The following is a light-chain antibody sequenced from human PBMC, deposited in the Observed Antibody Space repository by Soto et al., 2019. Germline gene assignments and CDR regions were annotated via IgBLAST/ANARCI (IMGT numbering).Light chain of an antibody. V-gene: IGKV3-11*01. J-gene: IGKJ4*01. CDR2: DAS. Sequence: EIVLTQSPATLSLSPGERATLSCRASQSVSSYLAWYQQKPGQAPRLLIYDASNRATGIPARFSGSGSGTDFTLTISSLLSEDFAVYYCQQRSNWPHTFGGGTKLEIK. CDR3: QQRSNWPHT. CDR1: QSVSSY.